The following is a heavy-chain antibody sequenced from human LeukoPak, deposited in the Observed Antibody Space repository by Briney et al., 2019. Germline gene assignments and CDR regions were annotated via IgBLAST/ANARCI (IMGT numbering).Heavy chain of an antibody. CDR1: GFTFSSYS. CDR2: ISSSSSII. CDR3: ARDSITVFGVVIS. V-gene: IGHV3-48*01. J-gene: IGHJ5*02. Sequence: TGGSLRLSCAASGFTFSSYSMKWVRQAPGKGLEWVSSISSSSSIIYYADSVKGRFTISRDNAKNSLYLRMNSLRAEDTAVYYCARDSITVFGVVISWGQGTLVTVSS. D-gene: IGHD3-3*01.